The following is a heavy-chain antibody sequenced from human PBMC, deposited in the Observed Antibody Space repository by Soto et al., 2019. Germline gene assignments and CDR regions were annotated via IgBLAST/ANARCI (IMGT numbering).Heavy chain of an antibody. V-gene: IGHV1-46*01. CDR3: ARPAVAGTTAFDI. CDR1: GYTFTSYY. D-gene: IGHD6-19*01. J-gene: IGHJ3*02. Sequence: GASVKVSCKASGYTFTSYYMHWVRQAPGQGLEWMGIINPSGGSTSYAQKFQGRVTMTRDTSTSTVYMELSSLRSEDTAVYYCARPAVAGTTAFDIWGQGTMVTVS. CDR2: INPSGGST.